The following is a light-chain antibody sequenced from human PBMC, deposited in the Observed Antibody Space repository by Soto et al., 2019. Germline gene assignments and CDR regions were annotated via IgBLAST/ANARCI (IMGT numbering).Light chain of an antibody. CDR1: SSDIGGYNY. Sequence: QSALTQPASVSGSPGQSITISCTGTSSDIGGYNYVSWYQQHPGKAPKLMIYDVSSRPSGVSNRFSGSKSGNTASPTISGLQAEDEADYYCSSYTSSRTVVFGGGTKLTVL. V-gene: IGLV2-14*01. CDR2: DVS. CDR3: SSYTSSRTVV. J-gene: IGLJ2*01.